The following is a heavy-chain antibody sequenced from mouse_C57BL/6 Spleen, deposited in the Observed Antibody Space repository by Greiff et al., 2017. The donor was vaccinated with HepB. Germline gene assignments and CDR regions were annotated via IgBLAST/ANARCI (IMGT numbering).Heavy chain of an antibody. Sequence: VQLKESGGGLVKPGGSLKLSCAASGFTFSSYAMSWVRQTPEKRLEWVATISDGGSYTYYPDNVKGRFTISRDNAKNNLYLQMSHLKSEDTAMYYCARDVRDYFDYWGQGTTLTVSS. J-gene: IGHJ2*01. V-gene: IGHV5-4*01. CDR3: ARDVRDYFDY. CDR1: GFTFSSYA. CDR2: ISDGGSYT.